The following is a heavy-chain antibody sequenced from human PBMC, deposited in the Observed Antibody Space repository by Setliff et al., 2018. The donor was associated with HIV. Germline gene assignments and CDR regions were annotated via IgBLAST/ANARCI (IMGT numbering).Heavy chain of an antibody. V-gene: IGHV1-69*06. CDR1: GGTFRSHE. Sequence: EASVKVSCKASGGTFRSHEISWVRQAPGQGLEWMGGIVPILNTGNYAPKFQGRLTMTEDTSTDTAYMELSSLRSDDTAMYYCATDPGYSSTWYSESFQHWGQGTVVTVSS. CDR2: IVPILNTG. D-gene: IGHD6-13*01. J-gene: IGHJ1*01. CDR3: ATDPGYSSTWYSESFQH.